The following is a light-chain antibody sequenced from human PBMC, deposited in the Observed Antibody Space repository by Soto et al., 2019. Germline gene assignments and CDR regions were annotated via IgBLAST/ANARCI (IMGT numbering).Light chain of an antibody. CDR1: SSNIGSNT. V-gene: IGLV1-40*01. CDR3: QSYDSSLSGYV. J-gene: IGLJ1*01. CDR2: GST. Sequence: QSVLTQPPSASGTPGQIVAISCSGSSSNIGSNTVHWYQHLPGTAPKLLIYGSTNRPSGVPGRFSGSKSGTSASLAITGLQAEDEADYYCQSYDSSLSGYVFGAGTKVTVL.